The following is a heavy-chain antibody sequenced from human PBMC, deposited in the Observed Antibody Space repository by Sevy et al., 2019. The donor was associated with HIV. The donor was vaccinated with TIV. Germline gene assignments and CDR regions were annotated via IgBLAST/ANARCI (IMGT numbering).Heavy chain of an antibody. CDR3: ARDCSSTSCLWGMDV. J-gene: IGHJ6*02. CDR1: GFTFRSYG. Sequence: GGSLRLSCVASGFTFRSYGMSWVRQAPGKGLEWVANIKLDGSEKYYVDSVKGRFTISRDNAKNSLYLQMNSLRAEDTAVYYCARDCSSTSCLWGMDVWGQGTTVTVSS. V-gene: IGHV3-7*03. CDR2: IKLDGSEK. D-gene: IGHD2-2*01.